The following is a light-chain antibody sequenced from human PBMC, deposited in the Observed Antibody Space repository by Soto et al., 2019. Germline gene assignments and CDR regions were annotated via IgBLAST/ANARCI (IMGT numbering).Light chain of an antibody. CDR1: QSVSSY. Sequence: VYTKSPATLSLSPGERATLSCRASQSVSSYLAWYQQKPGQAPRLLIYDASNRATGIPARFSGSGSGTDFTLTISSLEPEDFAVYYCQQRINWLTFGGGTKVDIK. CDR2: DAS. J-gene: IGKJ4*01. V-gene: IGKV3-11*01. CDR3: QQRINWLT.